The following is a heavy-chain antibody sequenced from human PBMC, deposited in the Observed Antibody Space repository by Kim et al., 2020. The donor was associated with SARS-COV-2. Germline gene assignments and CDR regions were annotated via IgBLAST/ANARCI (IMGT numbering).Heavy chain of an antibody. D-gene: IGHD3-3*01. V-gene: IGHV3-43*02. Sequence: GGSLRLSCAASGFTFDDYAMHWVRQAPGKGLEWVSLISGDGGSTYYADSVKGRFSISRDNSKNSLYLQMNSLRTEDTALYYCAKDMRPTYYAFWSGYYTHGWFEPRRQGTLDSVSS. J-gene: IGHJ5*02. CDR3: AKDMRPTYYAFWSGYYTHGWFEP. CDR2: ISGDGGST. CDR1: GFTFDDYA.